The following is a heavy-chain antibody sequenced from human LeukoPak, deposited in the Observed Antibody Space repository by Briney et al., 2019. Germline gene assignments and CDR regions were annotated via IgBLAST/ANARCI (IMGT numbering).Heavy chain of an antibody. CDR1: GFTFDDYG. CDR3: AKDATAYYDILTGPYYYYMDV. D-gene: IGHD3-9*01. J-gene: IGHJ6*03. V-gene: IGHV3-20*04. CDR2: INWNGGST. Sequence: GGSLRLSCAASGFTFDDYGMSWVRQAPGKGLEWVSGINWNGGSTGYADSVKGRFTISRDNAKNSLYLQMNSLRAEDTAVYYCAKDATAYYDILTGPYYYYMDVWGKGTTVTISS.